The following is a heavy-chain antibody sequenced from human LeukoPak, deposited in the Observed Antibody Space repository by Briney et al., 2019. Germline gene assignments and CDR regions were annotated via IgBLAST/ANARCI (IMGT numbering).Heavy chain of an antibody. CDR2: ISVSAGST. CDR3: ANFHCSSTSCHLSGYFQH. J-gene: IGHJ1*01. D-gene: IGHD2-2*01. CDR1: GFTFSTYT. Sequence: GSLGLSCAASGFTFSTYTMNWVRQAPGKGLDWVSAISVSAGSTYYADSVKGRFTISRDYSKNALYLQMNSLRAEDTAVYYCANFHCSSTSCHLSGYFQHWGQGTLVTVSS. V-gene: IGHV3-23*01.